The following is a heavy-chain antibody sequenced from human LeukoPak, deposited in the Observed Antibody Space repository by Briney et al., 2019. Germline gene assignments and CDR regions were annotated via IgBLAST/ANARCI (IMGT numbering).Heavy chain of an antibody. D-gene: IGHD6-13*01. CDR2: ISAYNGNT. V-gene: IGHV1-18*01. CDR3: ARSRRYSSSWVPDY. Sequence: ASVKVSCKASGYTFTSYGISCVRQAPGQGLEWMGWISAYNGNTNYAQKLQGRVTMTTDTSTSTAYMELRSLRSDDTAVYYCARSRRYSSSWVPDYWGQGTLVTVSS. J-gene: IGHJ4*02. CDR1: GYTFTSYG.